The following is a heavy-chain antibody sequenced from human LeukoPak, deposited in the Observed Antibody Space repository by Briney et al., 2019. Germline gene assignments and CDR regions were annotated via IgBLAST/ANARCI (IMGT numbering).Heavy chain of an antibody. Sequence: GGSLRLSCAASGFTFSSFWMTWVRQAPGKGLEWVANIKLDGSEKYYVDSVKGRFTVSRDHAKNSLYLQMNSLRAEDTAVYYCARISSISYYFDYWGLGTLVTVSS. CDR3: ARISSISYYFDY. CDR2: IKLDGSEK. V-gene: IGHV3-7*01. CDR1: GFTFSSFW. J-gene: IGHJ4*02.